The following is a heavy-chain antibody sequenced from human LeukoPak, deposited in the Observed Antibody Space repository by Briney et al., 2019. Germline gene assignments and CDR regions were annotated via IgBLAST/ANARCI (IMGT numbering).Heavy chain of an antibody. Sequence: ASVKVSCKASVYTFTGYFMHWVRQAPGQGLEWMGWINPNSGAPNYAQQFQGRVTMTRDTSISTAYMELSRLTSDDTAVYYCARVAYDSSGYYLYNLFDYWGQGSLVTASS. CDR1: VYTFTGYF. J-gene: IGHJ4*02. CDR3: ARVAYDSSGYYLYNLFDY. CDR2: INPNSGAP. V-gene: IGHV1-2*02. D-gene: IGHD3-22*01.